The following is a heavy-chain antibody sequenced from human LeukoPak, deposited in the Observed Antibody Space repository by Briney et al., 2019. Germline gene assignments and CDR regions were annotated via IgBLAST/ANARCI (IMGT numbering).Heavy chain of an antibody. CDR1: GGSFSGYY. CDR2: INHSGST. Sequence: PSETLSLTCAVYGGSFSGYYWSWIRQPPGKGLEWIGEINHSGSTNYNPSLKSRVTISVDTSKNQFSLKLSSVTAADTAVYYCARLKGPGFGELRNELDYWGQGTLVTVSS. J-gene: IGHJ4*02. D-gene: IGHD3-10*01. CDR3: ARLKGPGFGELRNELDY. V-gene: IGHV4-34*01.